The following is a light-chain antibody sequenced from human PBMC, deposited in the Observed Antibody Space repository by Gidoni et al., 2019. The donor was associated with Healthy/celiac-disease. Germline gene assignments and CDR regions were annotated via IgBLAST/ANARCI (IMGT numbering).Light chain of an antibody. CDR1: QSVSSSY. CDR2: GAS. J-gene: IGKJ2*01. CDR3: QQYGSSPQT. V-gene: IGKV3-20*01. Sequence: EIVLTQSPGTLSLSPGERANISCRASQSVSSSYLAWYQQKPGQAPRLLIYGASSRATGIPDRFSGSGSGTDFTLTISRLEPEDFAVYYCQQYGSSPQTFGQGTKLEIK.